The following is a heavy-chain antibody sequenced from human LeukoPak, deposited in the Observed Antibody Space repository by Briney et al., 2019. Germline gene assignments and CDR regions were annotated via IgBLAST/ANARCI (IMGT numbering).Heavy chain of an antibody. CDR3: TTGTWIQLWLADY. CDR2: IKGKTDGGTT. V-gene: IGHV3-15*01. J-gene: IGHJ4*02. Sequence: TGGSLRLSCAASGFTFSNACMSWVRQAPGKGLEWVGHIKGKTDGGTTDYAAPVQGRFTISRDDSKNTLFLQMNSLKTEDTAVYYCTTGTWIQLWLADYWGRGILVTVSS. D-gene: IGHD5-18*01. CDR1: GFTFSNAC.